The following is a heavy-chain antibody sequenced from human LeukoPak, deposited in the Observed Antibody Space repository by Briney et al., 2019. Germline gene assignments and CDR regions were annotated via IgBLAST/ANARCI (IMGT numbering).Heavy chain of an antibody. J-gene: IGHJ5*02. CDR2: IYYSGST. V-gene: IGHV4-39*01. Sequence: PSETLSLTCTVSGGSISSSSYYWGWIRQPPGKGLEWIGSIYYSGSTYFNPSLKSRVTMSVDTSKNQFSLKLSSVTAADTAVYYCARRQVGLRRDLWFDPWGQGTLVTVSS. CDR1: GGSISSSSYY. D-gene: IGHD2-15*01. CDR3: ARRQVGLRRDLWFDP.